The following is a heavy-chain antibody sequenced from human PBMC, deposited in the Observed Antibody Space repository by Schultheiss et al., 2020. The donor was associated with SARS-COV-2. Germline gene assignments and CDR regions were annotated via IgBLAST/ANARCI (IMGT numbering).Heavy chain of an antibody. V-gene: IGHV3-53*01. Sequence: GGSLRLSCAASGFTVSSNYMTWVRQAPGKGLEWVSVIYSGGSTYYADSVKGRFTISRDNSKNTLYLQMNSLRAEDTAVYYCARDYAPYCSSTSCWEDDAFDIWGQGTMVTVSS. J-gene: IGHJ3*02. D-gene: IGHD2-2*01. CDR3: ARDYAPYCSSTSCWEDDAFDI. CDR2: IYSGGST. CDR1: GFTVSSNY.